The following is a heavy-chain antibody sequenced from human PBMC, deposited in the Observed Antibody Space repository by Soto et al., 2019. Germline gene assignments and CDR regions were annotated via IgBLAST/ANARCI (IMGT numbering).Heavy chain of an antibody. V-gene: IGHV1-69*13. D-gene: IGHD3-9*01. J-gene: IGHJ5*02. CDR3: ARGPAGGVTYYDILTGYYRSYNWFDL. CDR1: GGTFSSYA. CDR2: IIPIFGTA. Sequence: SVKVSCKASGGTFSSYAISWVRQAPGQGLEWMGGIIPIFGTANYAQKFQGRVTITADESTSTAYMELSSLGSEDTAVYYCARGPAGGVTYYDILTGYYRSYNWFDLWGQGTLVTVSS.